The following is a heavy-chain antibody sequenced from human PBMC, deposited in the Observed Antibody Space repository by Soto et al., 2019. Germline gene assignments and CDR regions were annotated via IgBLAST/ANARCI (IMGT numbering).Heavy chain of an antibody. J-gene: IGHJ6*02. CDR2: ISGSGGST. CDR1: VFTFSSYA. Sequence: GGSLRLSCAASVFTFSSYAMRLVRQSPGKGLEWVSAISGSGGSTYYADSVKGRFTISRDNSKNTLYMQMNSLRDEDTAVYYCAKGGHSSALGYGMDVWGQGTKVTVSS. D-gene: IGHD6-19*01. CDR3: AKGGHSSALGYGMDV. V-gene: IGHV3-23*01.